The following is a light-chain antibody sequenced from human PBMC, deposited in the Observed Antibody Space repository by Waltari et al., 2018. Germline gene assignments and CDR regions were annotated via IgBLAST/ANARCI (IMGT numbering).Light chain of an antibody. Sequence: DIQMTQSPSILSASVGDRVTITCRASQSISNWLAWYQQKPGKAPKLLIFKTSSLESGVPSRFSGRGSGTDFTLTISSLQPEDYATYYCQQYYSYPRTVGQGTKVEIK. J-gene: IGKJ1*01. V-gene: IGKV1-5*03. CDR3: QQYYSYPRT. CDR1: QSISNW. CDR2: KTS.